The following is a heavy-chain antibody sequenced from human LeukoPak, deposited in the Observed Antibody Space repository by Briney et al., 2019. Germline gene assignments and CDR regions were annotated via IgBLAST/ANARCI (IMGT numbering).Heavy chain of an antibody. D-gene: IGHD3-16*02. CDR1: GFTFSSYW. J-gene: IGHJ4*02. V-gene: IGHV3-74*01. Sequence: PGGSLRLSCVASGFTFSSYWMHWVRQDPRKGLVWVSRINGDGRNINYADSVRGRFTISRDNAKNTLLQMNTLRVEDTAVYYCARDPEGYTTPGYFDYWGQGTLVTVSS. CDR2: INGDGRNI. CDR3: ARDPEGYTTPGYFDY.